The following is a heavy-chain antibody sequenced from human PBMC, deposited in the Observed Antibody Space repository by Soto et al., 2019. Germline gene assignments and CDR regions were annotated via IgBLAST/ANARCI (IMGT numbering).Heavy chain of an antibody. V-gene: IGHV1-2*02. D-gene: IGHD2-2*02. CDR2: INPNSGGT. CDR1: GYSFTDHY. Sequence: QVQLVQSGAEVKEPGASVKVSCKASGYSFTDHYMHWVRQAPGQGLEWMGWINPNSGGTKSAQQFQGRVTMTRDTSVSTAYMELTRLRFDDTAVFYCARGKEIPDYWNFDLWGLGTLVTVSS. J-gene: IGHJ2*01. CDR3: ARGKEIPDYWNFDL.